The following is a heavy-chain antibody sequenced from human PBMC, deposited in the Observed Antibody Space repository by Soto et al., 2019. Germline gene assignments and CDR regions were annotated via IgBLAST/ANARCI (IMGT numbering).Heavy chain of an antibody. CDR3: SRGQQHLVLRGHWFDP. CDR2: INPFGVGT. V-gene: IGHV1-46*03. CDR1: GYSFSHHY. D-gene: IGHD6-13*01. J-gene: IGHJ5*02. Sequence: VQLEQSGAEVKIPGASVRISCQASGYSFSHHYLHWVRQAPGQGLEWMGLINPFGVGTTYAHRFQGRGTMTMDTATNTFYMEGNSLTSQDTAIYFCSRGQQHLVLRGHWFDPWGQGTLVTVSS.